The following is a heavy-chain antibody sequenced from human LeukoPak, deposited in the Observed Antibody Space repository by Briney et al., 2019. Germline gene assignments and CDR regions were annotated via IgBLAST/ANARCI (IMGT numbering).Heavy chain of an antibody. J-gene: IGHJ3*02. Sequence: SETLSLTCAVYGGSFSDYYWSWIRQPPGKGLEWIGEINHSGSTNYNPSLQSRVSMSVDTSKNQFSLNLSSVTAADTAAYFCARHRKRSGGFFGSGHDAFDIWGQGTMVTVSS. CDR2: INHSGST. CDR3: ARHRKRSGGFFGSGHDAFDI. D-gene: IGHD2-15*01. CDR1: GGSFSDYY. V-gene: IGHV4-34*01.